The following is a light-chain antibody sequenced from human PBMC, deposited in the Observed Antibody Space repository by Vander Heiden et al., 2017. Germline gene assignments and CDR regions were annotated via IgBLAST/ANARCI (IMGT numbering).Light chain of an antibody. Sequence: SSELTQDTAVSVALGQTVRITCQGDSLRSYYASWYQQKPGQAPVLVIYGKNNRPSGIPDRFSGSSSGNTASLTITGAQAEDEADYYCNSRDSSGNPLHVFGTGTKVTVL. CDR3: NSRDSSGNPLHV. V-gene: IGLV3-19*01. J-gene: IGLJ1*01. CDR1: SLRSYY. CDR2: GKN.